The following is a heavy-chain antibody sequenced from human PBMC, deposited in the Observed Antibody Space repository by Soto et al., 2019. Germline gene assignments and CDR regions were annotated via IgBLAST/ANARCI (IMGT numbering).Heavy chain of an antibody. V-gene: IGHV3-21*01. CDR3: VRDGLDYYETERLYFDN. CDR2: ISSSAVYI. D-gene: IGHD3-22*01. Sequence: EVQLVESGGGPVRPGGSLKLSCAASGFNFITYSLSWVRQAPGKGLEWVSSISSSAVYIDYADSVKGRFTISRANANNSLYLQMNSLRAEDTATYYCVRDGLDYYETERLYFDNWGQGTLVTVSS. J-gene: IGHJ4*02. CDR1: GFNFITYS.